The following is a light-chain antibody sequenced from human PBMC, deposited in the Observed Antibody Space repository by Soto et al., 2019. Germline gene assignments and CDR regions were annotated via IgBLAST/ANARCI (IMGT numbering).Light chain of an antibody. V-gene: IGKV3-15*01. Sequence: RMMTQNPATLPVSPGERATLSCRASQSVSSNLAWYQQKPGQAPRFLIYGASTRATGIPARFSGSGSGTEFTLTISSLQSEDFAVYYCQQYDNWPLTSGGGTKADIK. CDR2: GAS. CDR1: QSVSSN. CDR3: QQYDNWPLT. J-gene: IGKJ4*01.